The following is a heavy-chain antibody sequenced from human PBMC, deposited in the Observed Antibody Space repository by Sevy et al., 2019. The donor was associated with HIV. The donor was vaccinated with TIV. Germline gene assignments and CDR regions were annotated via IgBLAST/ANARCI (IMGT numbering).Heavy chain of an antibody. CDR3: ARRADFWRGDNVYYYNYYYMDV. J-gene: IGHJ6*03. CDR1: GYSFTSYW. Sequence: GESLKISCKGSGYSFTSYWIGWVRQMPGKGLEWMGIIYPGDSDTRYNPSFQGQITISADKCISTAYLQRSSLKALETGMNYCARRADFWRGDNVYYYNYYYMDVWGKGTTVTVSS. CDR2: IYPGDSDT. V-gene: IGHV5-51*01. D-gene: IGHD3-3*01.